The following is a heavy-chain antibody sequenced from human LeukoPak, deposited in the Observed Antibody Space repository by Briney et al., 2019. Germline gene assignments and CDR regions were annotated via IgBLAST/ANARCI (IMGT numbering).Heavy chain of an antibody. D-gene: IGHD3-22*01. V-gene: IGHV4-34*01. J-gene: IGHJ4*02. CDR1: GGSFSGYY. CDR3: ARGPGYYYGSSGYF. Sequence: SETLSLTCAVYGGSFSGYYWSWIRQPPGKGLEWIGEINHSGSTNYNPSLKSRVTISVDTSKNQFSLKLSSVTAADTAVYYCARGPGYYYGSSGYFWGQGTLVTVSS. CDR2: INHSGST.